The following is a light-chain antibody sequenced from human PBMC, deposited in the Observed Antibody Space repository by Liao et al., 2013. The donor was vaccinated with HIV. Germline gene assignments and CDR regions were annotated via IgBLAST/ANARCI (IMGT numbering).Light chain of an antibody. V-gene: IGLV3-1*01. CDR2: QDT. CDR3: QTWHISTLI. CDR1: KLGDKY. J-gene: IGLJ2*01. Sequence: SYELTQAPSVSVSPGQTARITCSGDKLGDKYVSWYQQRPGRSPVLVIYQDTKRPAGIPERFSGSNSGNTATLTISGTQPLDEADYYCQTWHISTLILGGGTKLTVL.